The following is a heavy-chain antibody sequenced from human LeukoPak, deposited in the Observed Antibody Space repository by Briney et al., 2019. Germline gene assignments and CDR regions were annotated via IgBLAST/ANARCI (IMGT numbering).Heavy chain of an antibody. CDR2: MWGDGTNK. D-gene: IGHD3-22*01. CDR3: ARVGAYDSSGYYPPQDY. J-gene: IGHJ4*02. CDR1: GFTFSSHS. Sequence: PGGSLRLSCVASGFTFSSHSMHWVRQAPGKGLEWVALMWGDGTNKYYADSVKGRFIISRDNSKNTLYLQMNSLSPDDTAVYYCARVGAYDSSGYYPPQDYWGQGTLVTVSS. V-gene: IGHV3-33*01.